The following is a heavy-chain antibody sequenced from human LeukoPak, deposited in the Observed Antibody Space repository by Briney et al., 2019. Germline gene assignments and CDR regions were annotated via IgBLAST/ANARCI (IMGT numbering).Heavy chain of an antibody. CDR3: AKGSGYSSSWYYPDY. D-gene: IGHD6-13*01. V-gene: IGHV3-23*01. CDR1: GFTFSSYA. Sequence: GGSLRLSCAASGFTFSSYAMSWVRQAPGKGLEWVSAISGSGGSTYYADSVKGRFTISRDNSKNTLYLQMNSLRAEDTAVYYCAKGSGYSSSWYYPDYWGQGTLVTVTS. J-gene: IGHJ4*02. CDR2: ISGSGGST.